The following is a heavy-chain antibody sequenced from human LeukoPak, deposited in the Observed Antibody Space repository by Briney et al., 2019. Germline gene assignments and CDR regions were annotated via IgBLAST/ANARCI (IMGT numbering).Heavy chain of an antibody. CDR1: GGSISSGGYY. J-gene: IGHJ4*02. Sequence: SQTLSLTCTVSGGSISSGGYYWSWLRQHPGKGLEWIGYIYYSGSTYYNPSLKSRVTISVDTSKNQFSLKLSSVTAADTAVYYCARGRLVFGFDYWGQGTLVTVSS. CDR3: ARGRLVFGFDY. CDR2: IYYSGST. D-gene: IGHD3-3*01. V-gene: IGHV4-31*03.